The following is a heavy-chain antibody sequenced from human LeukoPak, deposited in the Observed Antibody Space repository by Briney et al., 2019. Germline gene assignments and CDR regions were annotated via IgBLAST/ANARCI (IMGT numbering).Heavy chain of an antibody. CDR3: ARLASSGWSHCDY. D-gene: IGHD6-19*01. V-gene: IGHV4-59*08. J-gene: IGHJ4*02. CDR2: IYYSGST. Sequence: SETLSLTCTVAGGSISGYYWSWIRQPPGKGPEWIWYIYYSGSTNYNPSLKSRVTISVDTYKNQFSLKMNSVTAADTAVYYCARLASSGWSHCDYWGQGTLVTVSS. CDR1: GGSISGYY.